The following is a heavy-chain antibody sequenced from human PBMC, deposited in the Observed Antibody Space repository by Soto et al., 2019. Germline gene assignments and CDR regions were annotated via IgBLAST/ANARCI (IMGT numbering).Heavy chain of an antibody. D-gene: IGHD6-13*01. J-gene: IGHJ5*02. V-gene: IGHV4-34*01. CDR1: GGSFSGYY. CDR3: ARVEAAAFDP. CDR2: INHSGST. Sequence: SETLSLTCAVYGGSFSGYYWSWIRQPPGKGLEWIGEINHSGSTNYNPSLKSRVTISVDTSKNQFSLKLSSVTAADTAVYYCARVEAAAFDPWGQGTLVTVS.